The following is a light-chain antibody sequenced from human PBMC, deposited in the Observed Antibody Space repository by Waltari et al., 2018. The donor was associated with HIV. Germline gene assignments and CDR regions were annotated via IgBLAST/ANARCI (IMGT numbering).Light chain of an antibody. CDR2: KVF. V-gene: IGKV2-30*01. J-gene: IGKJ2*02. CDR3: MQGTYWPCT. Sequence: DVVMTQSPVSLSVTVGQPASLSCRSSQSLVSTDGNTYLNWFQQRPGHSPRRLIYKVFNRDAGVPDRFTGRGSGTNFTLDITRVEAEDVGNYYCMQGTYWPCTFGQGTKLEIK. CDR1: QSLVSTDGNTY.